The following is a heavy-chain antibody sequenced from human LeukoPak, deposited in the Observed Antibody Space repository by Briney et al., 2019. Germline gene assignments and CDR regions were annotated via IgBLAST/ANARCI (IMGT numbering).Heavy chain of an antibody. D-gene: IGHD2-15*01. V-gene: IGHV1-18*01. Sequence: ASVKVSCKASGYTFTSSGMSWVRQAPGQGLVWMGWISADNGNTNYAQKVQGRVTMTTDTSTSTVYMELRSLTSDDTAVYYCARDIGYCSGGSCPYWFDPWGHGTLVTVSS. CDR2: ISADNGNT. J-gene: IGHJ5*02. CDR1: GYTFTSSG. CDR3: ARDIGYCSGGSCPYWFDP.